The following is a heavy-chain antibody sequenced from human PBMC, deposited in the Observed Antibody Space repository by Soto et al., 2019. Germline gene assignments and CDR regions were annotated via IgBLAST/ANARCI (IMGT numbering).Heavy chain of an antibody. CDR1: GFTFSSYG. Sequence: GGSLRLSCAASGFTFSSYGMNWVRQAPGKGLEWVSSISSSSSYIYYADSVKGRFTISRDNAKNSLYLQMNSPRAEDTAVYYCARDRMVAATAQLSYDYWGQGTLVTVSS. J-gene: IGHJ4*02. CDR2: ISSSSSYI. D-gene: IGHD2-15*01. V-gene: IGHV3-21*01. CDR3: ARDRMVAATAQLSYDY.